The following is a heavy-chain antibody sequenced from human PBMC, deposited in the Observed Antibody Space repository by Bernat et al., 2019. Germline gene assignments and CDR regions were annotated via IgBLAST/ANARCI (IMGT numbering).Heavy chain of an antibody. V-gene: IGHV3-21*01. CDR3: ATDLHGYYDSSGEDAFDI. CDR2: ISSSSSYI. Sequence: EVQLVESGGGLVKPGGSLRLSCAASGFTFSSYSMNWVRQAPGKGLEWVSSISSSSSYIYYADSVKGRFTISRDNAKNSLYLQMNSLRAEDTAVYYCATDLHGYYDSSGEDAFDIWGQGTMVTVSS. CDR1: GFTFSSYS. D-gene: IGHD3-22*01. J-gene: IGHJ3*02.